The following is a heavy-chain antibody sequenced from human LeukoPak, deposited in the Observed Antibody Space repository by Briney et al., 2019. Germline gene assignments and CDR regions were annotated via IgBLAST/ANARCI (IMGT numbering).Heavy chain of an antibody. J-gene: IGHJ4*02. CDR1: GFTFDDYG. V-gene: IGHV3-20*04. CDR3: ARDAMVRGVMMFDY. CDR2: INWNGGST. Sequence: PGGSLRLSCAASGFTFDDYGTSWVRQAPGKGLEWVSGINWNGGSTVYADSVKGRFTISRDNAKNSLYLQMNSLRAEDTALYYCARDAMVRGVMMFDYWGQGTLVTVSS. D-gene: IGHD3-10*01.